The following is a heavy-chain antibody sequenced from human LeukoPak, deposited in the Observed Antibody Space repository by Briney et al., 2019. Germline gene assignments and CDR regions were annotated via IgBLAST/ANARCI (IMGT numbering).Heavy chain of an antibody. CDR3: ARGLRNDAAQYGY. CDR1: GGSISSYY. CDR2: IYYSGTT. J-gene: IGHJ4*02. D-gene: IGHD1-1*01. Sequence: SETLSLTCTVSGGSISSYYLSWIRQPPGKGLERIGYIYYSGTTNYNPALTIRVTRSINTTTNQSSLKLSPLTTSDTPVYNGARGLRNDAAQYGYWGQGTLVTVSS. V-gene: IGHV4-59*12.